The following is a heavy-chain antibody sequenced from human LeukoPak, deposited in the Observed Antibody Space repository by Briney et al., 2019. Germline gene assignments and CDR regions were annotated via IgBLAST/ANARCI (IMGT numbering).Heavy chain of an antibody. CDR2: IYYSGST. CDR1: GGSISSSNYY. V-gene: IGHV4-39*01. CDR3: ATNIVAATDY. Sequence: SKTLSLTCTVSGGSISSSNYYWGWIRRPPGKGLEWIGSIYYSGSTYYNPSLKSRVTISVDTSKNQFSLKLSSVTAADTAVYYCATNIVAATDYWGQGTLVTVSS. J-gene: IGHJ4*02. D-gene: IGHD1-26*01.